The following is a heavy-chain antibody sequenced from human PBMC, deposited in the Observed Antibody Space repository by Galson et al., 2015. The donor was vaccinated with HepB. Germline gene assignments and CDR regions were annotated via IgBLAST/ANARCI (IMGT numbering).Heavy chain of an antibody. CDR2: LSLNSGSY. CDR3: AKDRWDLLRMGAFDV. Sequence: SLRLSCAASGFTFDNFAMHWVRQVPAKGLEWVSRLSLNSGSYAHADKVPGRSTISRDNSKNSLYLKMNSLRPEDTAVYYCAKDRWDLLRMGAFDVWGQGTLVTVSS. J-gene: IGHJ3*01. V-gene: IGHV3-9*01. D-gene: IGHD2-8*01. CDR1: GFTFDNFA.